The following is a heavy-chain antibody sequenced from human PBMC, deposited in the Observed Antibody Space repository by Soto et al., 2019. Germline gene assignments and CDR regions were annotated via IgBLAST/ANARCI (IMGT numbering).Heavy chain of an antibody. Sequence: PLSCNGSGGSIGSGECYWPWIRQPPGKGLEWIGYIYDSESSYYNPSLKSRTTLSMDKSKSQFSLRLISVTAADTAAYYCATSHYVLGAFDTWCRGPVVT. CDR2: IYDSESS. CDR1: GGSIGSGECY. V-gene: IGHV4-30-4*01. D-gene: IGHD3-10*02. CDR3: ATSHYVLGAFDT. J-gene: IGHJ3*02.